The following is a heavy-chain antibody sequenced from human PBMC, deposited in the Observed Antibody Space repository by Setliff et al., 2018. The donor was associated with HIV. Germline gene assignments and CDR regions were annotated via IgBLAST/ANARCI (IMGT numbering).Heavy chain of an antibody. CDR1: GGTFSRYG. D-gene: IGHD3-10*01. J-gene: IGHJ3*02. CDR3: ARLYGSGSYYNRDDAFDI. V-gene: IGHV1-69*05. CDR2: IIPSFGTP. Sequence: VASVKVSCKASGGTFSRYGINWVRQAPGQGLEWMGGIIPSFGTPNNAQKFQGRVTITMDESTSTAYMEWSSLRSEDTAMYYCARLYGSGSYYNRDDAFDIWGQGTMVTVSS.